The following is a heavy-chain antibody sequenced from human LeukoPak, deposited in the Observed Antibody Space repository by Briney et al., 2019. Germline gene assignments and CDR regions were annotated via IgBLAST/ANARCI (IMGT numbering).Heavy chain of an antibody. CDR3: ASVEMATISFDY. V-gene: IGHV4-39*07. J-gene: IGHJ4*02. CDR1: GGSISSTGYS. D-gene: IGHD5-24*01. CDR2: IYYSGST. Sequence: SEPLSLTCTGTGGSISSTGYSLGGIRQPPGKRLEWIGSIYYSGSTYYNPSLKSRVTISVDTSENQFSLKLSSVTAADTAVYYCASVEMATISFDYWGQGTLVTVS.